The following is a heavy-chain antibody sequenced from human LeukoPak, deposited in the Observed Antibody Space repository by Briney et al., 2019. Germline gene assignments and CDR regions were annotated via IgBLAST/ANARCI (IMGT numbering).Heavy chain of an antibody. CDR1: GGTFSSYA. D-gene: IGHD2-21*01. V-gene: IGHV1-69*13. J-gene: IGHJ4*02. CDR2: IIPIFGTA. Sequence: SVKVSCKASGGTFSSYAISWVRQAPGQGLEWMGGIIPIFGTANYAQKFQGRVTITADESTSTAYMELSSLRSEDTAVYYCARESRVVRVVDYWGQGTLVTVSS. CDR3: ARESRVVRVVDY.